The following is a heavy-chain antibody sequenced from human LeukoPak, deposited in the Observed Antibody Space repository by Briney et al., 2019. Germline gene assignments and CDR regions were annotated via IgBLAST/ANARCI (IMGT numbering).Heavy chain of an antibody. D-gene: IGHD5/OR15-5a*01. J-gene: IGHJ4*02. CDR1: GFSLSTSGVG. Sequence: SGPTLVKPTQTLTLTCTFSGFSLSTSGVGVGWIRQPPGKALEWLALIYWDDDKRYSPSLKSRPTITKDTSKNQVVLTMTNMDPVDTATYYRAYCLPRGYLDYWGQGTLVTVSS. CDR2: IYWDDDK. CDR3: AYCLPRGYLDY. V-gene: IGHV2-5*02.